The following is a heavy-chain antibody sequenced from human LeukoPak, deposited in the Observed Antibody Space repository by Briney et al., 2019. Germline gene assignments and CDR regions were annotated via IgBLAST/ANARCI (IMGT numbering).Heavy chain of an antibody. CDR1: GGSISSSNW. D-gene: IGHD6-13*01. V-gene: IGHV4-4*02. Sequence: SETLSLTCAVSGGSISSSNWWSWVRQPPGKGLEWIGEIYHSGSTNYNPSLKSRVTISVDTSKNQFSLKLSSVTAADTAVYYCARHYLRSSWYQGQNNWFDPWGQGTLVTVSS. CDR2: IYHSGST. J-gene: IGHJ5*02. CDR3: ARHYLRSSWYQGQNNWFDP.